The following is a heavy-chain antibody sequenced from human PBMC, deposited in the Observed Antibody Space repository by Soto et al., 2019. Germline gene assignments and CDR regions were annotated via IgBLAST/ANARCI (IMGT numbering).Heavy chain of an antibody. CDR2: IYHSGST. Sequence: SETLSLTCTVSGVSISSGGYYWSWIRQPPGKGLEWIGYIYHSGSTYYNPSLKSRVTISVDRSKNQFSLKLSSVTAADTAVYYCASSRGSPVPLDYWGQGTLVTVSS. CDR3: ASSRGSPVPLDY. CDR1: GVSISSGGYY. V-gene: IGHV4-30-2*01. J-gene: IGHJ4*02. D-gene: IGHD1-26*01.